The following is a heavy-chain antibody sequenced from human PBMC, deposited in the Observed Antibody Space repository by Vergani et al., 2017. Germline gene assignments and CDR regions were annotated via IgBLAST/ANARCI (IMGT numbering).Heavy chain of an antibody. CDR2: IKQDGSEK. Sequence: EVQLVESGGGLVQPGGSLRLSCAASGFMFSNYWMNWVRQAPGKGLEWVANIKQDGSEKYYVDSVRGRFTFSRDNAKNSLYLQMNSLRAEDTAVYHCARPSAPGEYDALDIWSQGRMVTVYS. J-gene: IGHJ3*02. CDR1: GFMFSNYW. D-gene: IGHD4-17*01. CDR3: ARPSAPGEYDALDI. V-gene: IGHV3-7*01.